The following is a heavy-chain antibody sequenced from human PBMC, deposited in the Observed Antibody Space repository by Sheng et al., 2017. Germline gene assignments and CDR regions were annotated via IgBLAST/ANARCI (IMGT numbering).Heavy chain of an antibody. CDR3: ARLTRDTTGTTYFDY. J-gene: IGHJ4*02. Sequence: EVQLVESGGGLVQPGGSLRLSCAASGFTFSSYWMHWVRQAPGKGLVWVSRINYDGSSTTYADSVKGRFTISRDNAKNTLYLQMNSLRAEDTAVYYCARLTRDTTGTTYFDYWGQGTLVTVSS. D-gene: IGHD1-1*01. CDR1: GFTFSSYW. V-gene: IGHV3-74*01. CDR2: INYDGSST.